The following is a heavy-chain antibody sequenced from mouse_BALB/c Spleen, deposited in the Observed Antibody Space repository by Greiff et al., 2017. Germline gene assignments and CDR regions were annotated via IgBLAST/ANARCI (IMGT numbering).Heavy chain of an antibody. D-gene: IGHD2-2*01. J-gene: IGHJ3*01. Sequence: VQLQQSGAELAKPGASVKMSCKASGYTFTSYWMHWVKQRPGQGLEWIGYINPSTGYTEYNQKFKDKATLTADKSSSTAYMQLSSLTSEDSAVYYCADGYDGGRFAYWGQGTLVTVSA. CDR3: ADGYDGGRFAY. CDR1: GYTFTSYW. V-gene: IGHV1-7*01. CDR2: INPSTGYT.